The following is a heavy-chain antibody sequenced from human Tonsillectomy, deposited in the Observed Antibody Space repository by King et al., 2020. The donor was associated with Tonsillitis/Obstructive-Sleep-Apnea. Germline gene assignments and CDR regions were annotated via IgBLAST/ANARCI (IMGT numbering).Heavy chain of an antibody. CDR1: GFTFSSHS. V-gene: IGHV3-23*04. Sequence: VQLVESGGGLVQPGGSLRLSCAASGFTFSSHSMSWVRQAPGKGLEWVSSIMGSGDTIYYADSVKGRFSISRDNSKNTLYLQLKSLRAEDTAVYYCTKPADDYWGQGTLVTVSS. J-gene: IGHJ4*02. CDR2: IMGSGDTI. CDR3: TKPADDY.